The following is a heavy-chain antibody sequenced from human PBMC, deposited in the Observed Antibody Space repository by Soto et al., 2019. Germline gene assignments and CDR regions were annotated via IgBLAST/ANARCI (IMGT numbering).Heavy chain of an antibody. V-gene: IGHV1-69*18. CDR2: IIPIFGTA. CDR3: AREGHYYDSSGYFY. Sequence: QVQLLQSEAEVKKPGSSVKVACKASAGTFRSYAINWVRQAPGQGLEWMGKIIPIFGTANYAQKFQGRVTITADESTSTAYMELSSLRSEDTAVYYCAREGHYYDSSGYFYWGQGTLVTVSS. CDR1: AGTFRSYA. J-gene: IGHJ4*02. D-gene: IGHD3-22*01.